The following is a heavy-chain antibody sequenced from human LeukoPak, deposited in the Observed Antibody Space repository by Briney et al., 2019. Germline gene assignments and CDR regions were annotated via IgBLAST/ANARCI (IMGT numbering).Heavy chain of an antibody. CDR3: TTYGSGRKFDY. CDR1: GFSFSNAW. D-gene: IGHD3-10*01. CDR2: IESKTDGGTT. V-gene: IGHV3-15*04. J-gene: IGHJ4*02. Sequence: GGSLRLSCAASGFSFSNAWMSWVRQIPGKGLEWVGRIESKTDGGTTDYAAPVKGRFTISRDDSTNTLYLQMNSLKSEDTAVYYCTTYGSGRKFDYWGQGILVTVSS.